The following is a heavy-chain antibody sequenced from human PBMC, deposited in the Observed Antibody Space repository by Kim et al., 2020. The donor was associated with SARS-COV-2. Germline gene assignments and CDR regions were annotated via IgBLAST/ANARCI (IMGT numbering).Heavy chain of an antibody. CDR1: GYSFTSYW. CDR3: ARHWRWGDGYTIPDY. CDR2: IYPGDSDT. D-gene: IGHD5-18*01. J-gene: IGHJ4*02. V-gene: IGHV5-51*01. Sequence: GESLKISCKGSGYSFTSYWVGWVRQMPGKGLEWMGIIYPGDSDTRYSPSFQGQVTISADKSISTAYLQWSSLKASDTAMYYCARHWRWGDGYTIPDYWGQGTLVTVSS.